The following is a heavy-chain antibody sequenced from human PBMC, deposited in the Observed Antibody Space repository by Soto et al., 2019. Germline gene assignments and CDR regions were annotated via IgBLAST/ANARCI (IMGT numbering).Heavy chain of an antibody. CDR2: ISSSSSYI. J-gene: IGHJ6*02. CDR3: ARDCSGGSCYGYYYGMDV. D-gene: IGHD2-15*01. CDR1: GFTFSSYS. Sequence: GGSLRLSCAASGFTFSSYSMNWVRQAPGKELKWVSSISSSSSYIYYADSVNGRFTISRANAKNSLYLQMNSLRAEDTAVYYCARDCSGGSCYGYYYGMDVWGQGTTVTVSS. V-gene: IGHV3-21*01.